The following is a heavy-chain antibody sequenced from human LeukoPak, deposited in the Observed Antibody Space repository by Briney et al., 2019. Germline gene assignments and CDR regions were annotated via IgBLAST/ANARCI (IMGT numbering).Heavy chain of an antibody. CDR3: ARGPNSNWSGLDF. CDR2: ISPTGGTT. CDR1: GFSFSGHW. D-gene: IGHD6-6*01. Sequence: GGSLRLSCTASGFSFSGHWMHWARQLPGKGLVWVSRISPTGGTTSYADSVKGGFTVSRDNVKNTLYLQVNNLRAEDTAVYYCARGPNSNWSGLDFWGQGTLLTVSS. J-gene: IGHJ4*02. V-gene: IGHV3-74*01.